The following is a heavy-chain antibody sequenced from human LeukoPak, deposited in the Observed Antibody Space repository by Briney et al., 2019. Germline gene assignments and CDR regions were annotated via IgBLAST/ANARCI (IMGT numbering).Heavy chain of an antibody. Sequence: SETLSLTCAVYGGAFSGYYWSGFRKPPGRSLEWMGEINHSGDTKYNPSLKSRVSMSVDVPKDQFSLKLTSLTAADTAVYYCARGSRNYNNYEGADYWGQGTLVTVSS. V-gene: IGHV4-34*01. CDR3: ARGSRNYNNYEGADY. CDR1: GGAFSGYY. J-gene: IGHJ4*02. CDR2: INHSGDT. D-gene: IGHD4-11*01.